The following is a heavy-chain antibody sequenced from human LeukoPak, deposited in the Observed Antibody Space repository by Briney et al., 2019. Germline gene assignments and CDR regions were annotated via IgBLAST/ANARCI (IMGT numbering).Heavy chain of an antibody. Sequence: GASVKVSCKASGYTFTGCYMHWVRQAPGQGLEWMGWINPNSGGTNYAQKFQGRVTMTRDTSISTAYMELSRLRSDDTAVYYCARDQEGGYDLGNFDYWGQGTLVTVSS. V-gene: IGHV1-2*02. CDR2: INPNSGGT. CDR3: ARDQEGGYDLGNFDY. D-gene: IGHD5-12*01. CDR1: GYTFTGCY. J-gene: IGHJ4*02.